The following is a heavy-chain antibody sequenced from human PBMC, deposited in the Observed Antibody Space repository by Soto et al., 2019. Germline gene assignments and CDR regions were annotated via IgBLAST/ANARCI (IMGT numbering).Heavy chain of an antibody. Sequence: KPSETLSLTCAVYGGSFSGYYWSWIRQPPGKGLEWIGEINHSGSTNYNPSLKSRVTISVDTSKNQFSLKLSSVTAADTAVYYCARYDSSGYYYYDRRYGMDVWGQGTTVTVSS. J-gene: IGHJ6*02. CDR2: INHSGST. CDR3: ARYDSSGYYYYDRRYGMDV. V-gene: IGHV4-34*01. D-gene: IGHD3-22*01. CDR1: GGSFSGYY.